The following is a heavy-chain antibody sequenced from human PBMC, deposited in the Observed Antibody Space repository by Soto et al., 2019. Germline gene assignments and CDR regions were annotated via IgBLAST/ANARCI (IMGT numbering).Heavy chain of an antibody. CDR2: ISAHNDNT. D-gene: IGHD1-1*01. CDR1: GYTFTSYG. V-gene: IGHV1-18*01. J-gene: IGHJ4*02. CDR3: ARGRYGDY. Sequence: QVHLVQSGAEVKKPGASVKISCKCSGYTFTSYGITWVRQAPGQGLEWMGWISAHNDNTDYAQKLQGRVTVTRDTSTSTAYMELWSLRSDDTAVYYCARGRYGDYWAQGALVTVSS.